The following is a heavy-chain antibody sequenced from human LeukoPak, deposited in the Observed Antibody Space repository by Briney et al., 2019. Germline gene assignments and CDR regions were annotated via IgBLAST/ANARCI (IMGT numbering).Heavy chain of an antibody. CDR2: ISGSGGST. CDR1: GFTFSSYA. Sequence: GGSLRLSCAASGFTFSSYAMSWVRQAPGKGLEWVSAISGSGGSTYHAGSVKGRFTISRDNSKNMVYLQMNSLRAEDTAVYYCARLIAATGRLYFDYWGQGTLVTVSS. D-gene: IGHD6-13*01. V-gene: IGHV3-23*01. CDR3: ARLIAATGRLYFDY. J-gene: IGHJ4*02.